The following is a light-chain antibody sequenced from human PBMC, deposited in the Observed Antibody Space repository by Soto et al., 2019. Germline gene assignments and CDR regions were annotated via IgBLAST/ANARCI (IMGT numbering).Light chain of an antibody. CDR2: AAS. CDR3: QQVKSSPPLT. Sequence: DIQLTQSPSFLSASVGDRVTITCRASQDIGHYLAWYQQKPGKAPKLLIYAASSLHSGVPSRFSGSGSETVFTLTISGLHPEDFATYYCQQVKSSPPLTFGGGTKVEIK. V-gene: IGKV1-9*01. CDR1: QDIGHY. J-gene: IGKJ4*01.